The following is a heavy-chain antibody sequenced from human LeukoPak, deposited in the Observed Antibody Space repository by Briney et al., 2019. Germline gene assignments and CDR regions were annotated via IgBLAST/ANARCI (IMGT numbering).Heavy chain of an antibody. Sequence: GGSLRLSCAASGFTFSSYAMSWVRQAPGKGLEWVSAICGSGGSTYYADSVKGRFTISTDNSKNTLYLQMNSLRAEDTAVYYCAKVCGGDCYSSPDSFDIWGQGTMVTVSS. J-gene: IGHJ3*02. D-gene: IGHD2-21*02. CDR3: AKVCGGDCYSSPDSFDI. CDR2: ICGSGGST. CDR1: GFTFSSYA. V-gene: IGHV3-23*01.